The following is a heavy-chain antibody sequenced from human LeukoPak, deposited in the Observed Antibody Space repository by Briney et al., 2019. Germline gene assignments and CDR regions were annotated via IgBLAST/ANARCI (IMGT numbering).Heavy chain of an antibody. V-gene: IGHV4-38-2*01. D-gene: IGHD3-16*01. CDR2: IYHSGST. CDR3: ARPYARGSGTYYFDY. Sequence: SETLSLTCAVSGYSISSGYYWGWIRQPPGKGLEWIGSIYHSGSTYYNPSLKSRVTILVDTSKNQFSLKLSSVTAADTAVYYCARPYARGSGTYYFDYWGQGTLVTVSS. CDR1: GYSISSGYY. J-gene: IGHJ4*02.